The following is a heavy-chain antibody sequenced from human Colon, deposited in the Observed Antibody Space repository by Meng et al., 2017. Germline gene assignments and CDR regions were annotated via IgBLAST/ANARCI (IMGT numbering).Heavy chain of an antibody. D-gene: IGHD3-22*01. CDR2: ISGSGGST. CDR1: GFTFSSYA. V-gene: IGHV3-23*01. Sequence: GGSLRLYCAASGFTFSSYAMSWVRQAPGKGLEWVSAISGSGGSTYYADSVKGRFTISRDNSKNTLYLQLNSLRAEDTAVYYCAKDRDGSGSYYFYFDLWGRGTLVTVSS. CDR3: AKDRDGSGSYYFYFDL. J-gene: IGHJ2*01.